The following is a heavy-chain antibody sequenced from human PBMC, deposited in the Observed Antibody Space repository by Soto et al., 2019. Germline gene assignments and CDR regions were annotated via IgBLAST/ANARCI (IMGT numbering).Heavy chain of an antibody. V-gene: IGHV3-33*01. CDR1: GFSFSDDV. Sequence: GGSLRLSCAASGFSFSDDVMHWVRQSPADGLEWVAVMWYHGRDKFYAESVKGRFTITRDPSKNPLYLQMNSLRAEDTAVYYCARDAGGQSGNFIFDRWGQGALVTVSS. D-gene: IGHD1-26*01. CDR2: MWYHGRDK. J-gene: IGHJ4*02. CDR3: ARDAGGQSGNFIFDR.